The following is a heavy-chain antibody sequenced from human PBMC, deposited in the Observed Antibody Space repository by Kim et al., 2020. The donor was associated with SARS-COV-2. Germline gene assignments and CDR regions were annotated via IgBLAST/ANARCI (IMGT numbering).Heavy chain of an antibody. V-gene: IGHV4-59*13. D-gene: IGHD3-10*01. J-gene: IGHJ4*02. Sequence: SETLSLTCTVSGGSISSYYWSWIRQPPGKGLEWIGYIYYSGGTNYNPSLKSRVTISVDTSKNQFSLKLSSVTAADTAVYYCARDLAVRGVDYWGQGTLVTVSS. CDR1: GGSISSYY. CDR3: ARDLAVRGVDY. CDR2: IYYSGGT.